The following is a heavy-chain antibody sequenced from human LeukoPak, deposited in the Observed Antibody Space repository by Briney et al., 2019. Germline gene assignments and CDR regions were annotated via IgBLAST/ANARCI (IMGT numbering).Heavy chain of an antibody. CDR1: GGTFSSYA. J-gene: IGHJ4*02. CDR2: IIPIFGIA. CDR3: ARDLLLAAAGRGFDY. Sequence: GASVKASCKASGGTFSSYAISWVRQAPGQGLEWMGRIIPIFGIANYAQKFQGRVTITADKSTSTAYMELSSLRSEDTAVYYCARDLLLAAAGRGFDYWGQGTLVTVSS. D-gene: IGHD6-13*01. V-gene: IGHV1-69*04.